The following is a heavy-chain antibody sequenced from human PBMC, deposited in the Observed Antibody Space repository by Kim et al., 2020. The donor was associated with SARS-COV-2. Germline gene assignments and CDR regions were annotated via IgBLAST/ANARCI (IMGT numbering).Heavy chain of an antibody. CDR3: AREMSSTLAFDI. Sequence: DYAVSEKSRLTINPDTTKNQFSLQLNSVTPEDTAVYYCAREMSSTLAFDIWGQGTMVTVSS. J-gene: IGHJ3*02. V-gene: IGHV6-1*01.